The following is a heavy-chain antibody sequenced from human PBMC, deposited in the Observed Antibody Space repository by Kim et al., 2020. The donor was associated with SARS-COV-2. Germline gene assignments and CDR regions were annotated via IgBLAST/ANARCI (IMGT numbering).Heavy chain of an antibody. CDR1: RYTFSNYF. V-gene: IGHV1-46*01. Sequence: ASVKVSCKASRYTFSNYFMHWVRQAPGQGLEWVGLINPTGDSTTYAQKFQGRVTMTRDTSTSTVYIELSSLISEDTAIYYCAREAGSLKNFDYWGQGTLSPSPQ. J-gene: IGHJ4*02. CDR3: AREAGSLKNFDY. D-gene: IGHD6-13*01. CDR2: INPTGDST.